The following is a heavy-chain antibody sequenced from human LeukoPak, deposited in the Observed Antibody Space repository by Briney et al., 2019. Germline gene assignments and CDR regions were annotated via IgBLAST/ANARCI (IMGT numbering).Heavy chain of an antibody. CDR3: AKPPRVLRFLEWSNMDV. D-gene: IGHD3-3*01. CDR2: ISGSGGST. CDR1: GFTFSSYA. Sequence: GGSLRLSCAASGFTFSSYAMSWVRQAPGKGLGWVSAISGSGGSTYYADSVKGRFTISRDNSKNTLYLQMNSLRAEDTAVYYCAKPPRVLRFLEWSNMDVWGKGTTVTVSS. J-gene: IGHJ6*03. V-gene: IGHV3-23*01.